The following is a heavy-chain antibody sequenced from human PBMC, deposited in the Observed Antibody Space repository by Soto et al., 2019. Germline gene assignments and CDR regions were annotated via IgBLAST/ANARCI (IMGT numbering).Heavy chain of an antibody. D-gene: IGHD1-26*01. CDR3: ARVGSGSYYDFNWFDP. CDR1: GGSISAFY. V-gene: IGHV4-59*01. CDR2: IYYSGST. J-gene: IGHJ5*02. Sequence: SETLSLTCTFSGGSISAFYWSLIRQPPGKGLEWIGHIYYSGSTNYSPSLKSRVTISIDTSKRQFSLKLRSVTAADTAVYYCARVGSGSYYDFNWFDPWGQGKVVTVSS.